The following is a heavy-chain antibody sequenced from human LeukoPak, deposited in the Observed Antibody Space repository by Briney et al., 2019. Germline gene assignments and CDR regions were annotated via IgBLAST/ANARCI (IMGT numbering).Heavy chain of an antibody. V-gene: IGHV4-61*02. Sequence: PSQTLSLTCTVSGGSISSGSYYWSWIRQPAGKGLEWIGRIYTSGSTNYNPSLKSRVTMSVDTSKNQFSLKLSSVTAADTAVYYCARNFYYDYWGQGTLVTVSS. CDR2: IYTSGST. CDR1: GGSISSGSYY. D-gene: IGHD3-3*01. J-gene: IGHJ4*02. CDR3: ARNFYYDY.